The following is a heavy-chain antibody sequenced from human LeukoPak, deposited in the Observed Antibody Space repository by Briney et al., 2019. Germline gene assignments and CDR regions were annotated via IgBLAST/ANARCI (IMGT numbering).Heavy chain of an antibody. V-gene: IGHV3-23*01. CDR3: AKAGITMIVVVPPLGYYGMDV. CDR2: ISGSGDRT. Sequence: GGSLRLSCAASGFTFSSYAMSWVRQAPGKGLKWVSAISGSGDRTYYADSVKGRFTISRDNSKNTLYLQMNSLRAEDTAVYYCAKAGITMIVVVPPLGYYGMDVWGQGTTVTVSS. D-gene: IGHD3-22*01. J-gene: IGHJ6*02. CDR1: GFTFSSYA.